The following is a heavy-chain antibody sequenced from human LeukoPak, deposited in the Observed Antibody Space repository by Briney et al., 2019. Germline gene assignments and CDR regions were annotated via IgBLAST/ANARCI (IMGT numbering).Heavy chain of an antibody. V-gene: IGHV3-66*01. Sequence: GGSLRLSCAASGFTVSSNYMSWVRQAPGKGLEWVSVIYSGGSTYYADSVKGRFTISRDNSKNTLYLQMNSLRAEDTAVYYCAREPGSYSYSRRDYSGQGTLVTVSS. CDR1: GFTVSSNY. D-gene: IGHD3-10*01. J-gene: IGHJ4*02. CDR2: IYSGGST. CDR3: AREPGSYSYSRRDY.